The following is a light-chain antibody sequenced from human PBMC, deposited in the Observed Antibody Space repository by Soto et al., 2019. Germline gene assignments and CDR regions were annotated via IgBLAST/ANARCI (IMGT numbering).Light chain of an antibody. J-gene: IGKJ4*01. CDR3: QQYNIYPLT. Sequence: DVQMTQSPSSLSASVGDRVTITCRASQTINSYLAWYQQKPGNAPKSLIYAASSLQTGVPSRFSCSESGTDFTLTISNLQPEDSATYYCQQYNIYPLTFGGGTKVEIK. CDR1: QTINSY. V-gene: IGKV1D-16*01. CDR2: AAS.